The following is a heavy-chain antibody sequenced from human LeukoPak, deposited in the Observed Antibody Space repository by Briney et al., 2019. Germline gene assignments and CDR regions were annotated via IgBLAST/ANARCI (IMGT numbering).Heavy chain of an antibody. CDR2: IKNKAHSYAT. V-gene: IGHV3-72*01. CDR3: TRDWGGSPDY. CDR1: GFTFSDPY. D-gene: IGHD3-16*01. J-gene: IGHJ4*02. Sequence: GGSLRLSCAASGFTFSDPYMDWVRQAPGKGLGWVGLIKNKAHSYATEYAASVKGRFTISRDDSKNSLYLQMNSLTTEDTAVYFCTRDWGGSPDYWGQGTLVTVSS.